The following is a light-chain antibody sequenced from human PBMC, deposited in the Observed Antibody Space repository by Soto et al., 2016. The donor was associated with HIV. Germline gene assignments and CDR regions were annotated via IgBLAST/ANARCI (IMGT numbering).Light chain of an antibody. V-gene: IGLV3-21*03. CDR1: NVGSKS. CDR3: QVWDASTDLVV. Sequence: SYVLTQPPSLSVAPRKTARITCGGNNVGSKSVQWYQQKPGQAPVLVVYDDSDRPSGIPERFSGSNSGDTATLSISRVEAGDEADCYCQVWDASTDLVVFGGGTKLTVL. CDR2: DDS. J-gene: IGLJ2*01.